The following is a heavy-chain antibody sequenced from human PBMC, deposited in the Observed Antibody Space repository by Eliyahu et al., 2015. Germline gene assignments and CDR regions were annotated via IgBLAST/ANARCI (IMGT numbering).Heavy chain of an antibody. CDR2: IYSGGST. V-gene: IGHV3-66*02. CDR1: GFXVXXXX. CDR3: ARVGGYYYDSSGYYYYYYYMDV. J-gene: IGHJ6*03. D-gene: IGHD3-22*01. Sequence: EVQLVESGGGLVQPGGSLRLSCAASGFXVXXXXMSWVRQAPGKGLEWVSVIYSGGSTYYADSVKGRFTISRDNSKNTLYLQMNSLRAEDTAVYYCARVGGYYYDSSGYYYYYYYMDVWGKGTTVTVSS.